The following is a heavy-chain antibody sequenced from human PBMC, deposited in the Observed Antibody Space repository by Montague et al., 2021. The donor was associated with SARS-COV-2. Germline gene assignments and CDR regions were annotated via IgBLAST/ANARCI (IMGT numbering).Heavy chain of an antibody. D-gene: IGHD5-12*01. V-gene: IGHV4-61*02. J-gene: IGHJ4*02. CDR2: IYTSGTT. Sequence: TRSLTCTVSGGSISSGSYYWSWIRHPAGKGLEWIGRIYTSGTTDYSFSLKSRVTISVDTSKNQFSLKLTSVTAADTAVYYCARAHSGSWAHLDNWGQGSPVTVSS. CDR3: ARAHSGSWAHLDN. CDR1: GGSISSGSYY.